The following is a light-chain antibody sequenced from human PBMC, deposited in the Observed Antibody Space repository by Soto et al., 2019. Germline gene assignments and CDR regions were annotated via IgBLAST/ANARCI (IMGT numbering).Light chain of an antibody. J-gene: IGKJ1*01. CDR1: QSVGSN. CDR3: QQRSNWLWT. V-gene: IGKV3-15*01. CDR2: GAS. Sequence: DIVMTQSPATLSVSPGERATVSCRASQSVGSNLAWYQQKAGQAPSLLIYGASTRATGVPARFSGSGSGTDFTLTISSLEPEDFAVYYCQQRSNWLWTFGQGTKVDI.